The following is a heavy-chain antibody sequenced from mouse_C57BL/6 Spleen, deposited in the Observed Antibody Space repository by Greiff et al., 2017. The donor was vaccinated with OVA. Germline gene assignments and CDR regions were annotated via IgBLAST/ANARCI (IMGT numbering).Heavy chain of an antibody. CDR3: ARGLLLRGYYAMDY. D-gene: IGHD1-1*01. CDR1: GYTFTTYP. Sequence: QVQLQQSGAELVKPGASVKMSCKASGYTFTTYPIEWMKQNHGKSLEWIGNFHPYNDDTKYNEKFKGKATLTVEKSSSTVYLELSRLTSDDSSVYDSARGLLLRGYYAMDYWGQGTSVTVSS. V-gene: IGHV1-47*01. CDR2: FHPYNDDT. J-gene: IGHJ4*01.